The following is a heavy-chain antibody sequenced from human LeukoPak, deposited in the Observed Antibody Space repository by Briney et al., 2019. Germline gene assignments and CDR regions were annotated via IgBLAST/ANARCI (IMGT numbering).Heavy chain of an antibody. J-gene: IGHJ4*02. Sequence: SETLSLTCTVSGGSISSSSYYWGWIRQPPGKGLEWIGSIYYSGSTYYNPSLKSRVTISVDTSKNQLSLKLNSVTAADTALYYCARMDPSFKPPDYWGRGTLVTVSS. D-gene: IGHD1-14*01. CDR2: IYYSGST. V-gene: IGHV4-39*07. CDR3: ARMDPSFKPPDY. CDR1: GGSISSSSYY.